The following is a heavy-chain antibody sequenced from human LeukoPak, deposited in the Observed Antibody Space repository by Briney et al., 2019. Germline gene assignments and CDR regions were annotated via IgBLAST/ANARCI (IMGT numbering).Heavy chain of an antibody. CDR3: LRGHHSAMALPFWFDP. V-gene: IGHV1-8*01. Sequence: ASVKVSCKASGYTFTSHDINWARQATGQGLEWMGWMNPNSGNTGYAQRFQGRVTMTRDTSISTAYMELNSLRSDDTAVYYCLRGHHSAMALPFWFDPWGQGTLVTVSS. D-gene: IGHD5-18*01. CDR1: GYTFTSHD. CDR2: MNPNSGNT. J-gene: IGHJ5*02.